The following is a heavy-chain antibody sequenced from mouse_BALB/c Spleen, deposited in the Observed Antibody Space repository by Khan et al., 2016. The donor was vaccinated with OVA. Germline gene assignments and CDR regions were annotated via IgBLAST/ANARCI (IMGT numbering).Heavy chain of an antibody. CDR2: IFPGSGTP. V-gene: IGHV1-77*01. Sequence: QVQLQQSVPELVNPGASLKVSCKASGYTFTDYIIGWVKQSTRQGLEWIGDIFPGSGTPYYNEKFKDKATLTADKSSNTAYMHLSSMTSEDSAVYFCARGGYAVFAYWGQGTLVTVSA. CDR1: GYTFTDYI. J-gene: IGHJ3*01. D-gene: IGHD1-1*01. CDR3: ARGGYAVFAY.